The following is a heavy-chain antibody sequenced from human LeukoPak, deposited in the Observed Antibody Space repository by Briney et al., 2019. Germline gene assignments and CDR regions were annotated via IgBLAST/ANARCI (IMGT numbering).Heavy chain of an antibody. CDR1: GFTFSSYW. CDR3: ARDTWGYFDY. V-gene: IGHV3-7*01. J-gene: IGHJ4*02. D-gene: IGHD3-16*01. CDR2: INQDGGEK. Sequence: GGSLRLSCAASGFTFSSYWMTWVRQAPGKGLEWVANINQDGGEKYYVDSVKGRFTISRDNTQNSLYLQMNSLRAEDTAVYYCARDTWGYFDYWGQGTLVTVPS.